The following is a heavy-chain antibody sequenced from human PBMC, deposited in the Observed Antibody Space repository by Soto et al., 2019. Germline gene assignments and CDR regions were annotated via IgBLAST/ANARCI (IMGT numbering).Heavy chain of an antibody. J-gene: IGHJ3*02. CDR1: GGSVSDAFYY. D-gene: IGHD6-19*01. CDR3: ARDGEGAMAGAFNI. V-gene: IGHV4-61*01. CDR2: IFYTGRV. Sequence: LSETLSLTCTVSGGSVSDAFYYWSWTRQSPGKEMEWLGYIFYTGRVDYNPSLKSRVTLSVDTSKNQFSLRLDSVTAADTAVYYCARDGEGAMAGAFNIWGQGTMVTVSS.